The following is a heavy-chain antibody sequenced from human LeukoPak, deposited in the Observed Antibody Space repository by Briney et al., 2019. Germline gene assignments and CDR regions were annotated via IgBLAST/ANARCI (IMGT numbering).Heavy chain of an antibody. V-gene: IGHV4-4*07. J-gene: IGHJ4*02. CDR2: IYTSGST. D-gene: IGHD3-9*01. CDR3: AREGEYYDILTGYYFDY. Sequence: PSETLSLTCTVSGGSISSYYWSWIRQPAGKGLEWIGRIYTSGSTNYNPSLKSRVTMSVDTSKNQFSLKLSSVTAADTAVYYCAREGEYYDILTGYYFDYWGQGTLVTVSS. CDR1: GGSISSYY.